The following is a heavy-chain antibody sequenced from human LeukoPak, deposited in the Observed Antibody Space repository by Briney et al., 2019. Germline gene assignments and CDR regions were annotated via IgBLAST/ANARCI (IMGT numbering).Heavy chain of an antibody. CDR1: GGTFSSYA. J-gene: IGHJ4*02. CDR3: AREGFGYCSSTSCPGEYFDY. D-gene: IGHD2-2*01. V-gene: IGHV1-69*04. Sequence: GASVKVSCKAYGGTFSSYAISWVRQAPGQGLEWMGRIIPILGIANYAQKFQGRVTITADKSTSTAYMELSSLRSEDTAVYYCAREGFGYCSSTSCPGEYFDYWGQGTLVTVSS. CDR2: IIPILGIA.